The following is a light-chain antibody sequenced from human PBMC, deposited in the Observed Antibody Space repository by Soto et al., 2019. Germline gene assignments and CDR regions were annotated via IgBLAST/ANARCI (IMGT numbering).Light chain of an antibody. CDR2: EVT. J-gene: IGLJ1*01. V-gene: IGLV2-14*01. Sequence: QSALTQPASVSGSPGQSITISCTGTSSDVGGYNYVSWYQQHPGKAPKLMIYEVTNRPSGVSDRFSGSKSGNTASLSISGLQAEDEADYYCSSYTTRSSGTVVVFGTGTKLTVL. CDR1: SSDVGGYNY. CDR3: SSYTTRSSGTVVV.